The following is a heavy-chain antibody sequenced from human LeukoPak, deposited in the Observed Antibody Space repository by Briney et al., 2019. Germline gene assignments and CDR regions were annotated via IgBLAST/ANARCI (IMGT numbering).Heavy chain of an antibody. V-gene: IGHV4-59*08. J-gene: IGHJ3*02. D-gene: IGHD3-10*01. CDR1: GGSMNSYY. Sequence: PSETLSLTCTVSGGSMNSYYWSWIRQPPGKGLEWIGYISYSGSTNYNPSLKSRVTISIDTSKNQFSLKLSSVTAADTAVYYCARHSPIYYGSGSYYNEGDAFDIWGQGTMVTVSS. CDR2: ISYSGST. CDR3: ARHSPIYYGSGSYYNEGDAFDI.